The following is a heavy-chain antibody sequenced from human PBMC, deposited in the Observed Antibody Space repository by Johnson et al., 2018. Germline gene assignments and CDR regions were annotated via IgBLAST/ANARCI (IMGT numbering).Heavy chain of an antibody. CDR2: MNPNSGNK. J-gene: IGHJ4*02. CDR1: GYTFTSYD. D-gene: IGHD1-26*01. Sequence: QVQLVQSGAEVKKPGASVKVSCKASGYTFTSYDINWVRQATGQGLEWMGWMNPNSGNKAYAQTFQGRVTMTTSTSISTAIVELSSLRSEETDVYYCARVRGMGATYYFDYLGQGTLVTVAS. V-gene: IGHV1-8*01. CDR3: ARVRGMGATYYFDY.